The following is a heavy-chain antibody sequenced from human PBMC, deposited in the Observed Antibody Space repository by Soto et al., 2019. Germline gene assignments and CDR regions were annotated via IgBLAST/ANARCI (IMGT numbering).Heavy chain of an antibody. Sequence: SETLSLTCTVSGGSISSGGYYWSWIRQHPGKGLEWIGYIYYSGSTYYNPSLKSRVTISVDTSKNQFSLKLSSVTAADTAVYYRARGILSQPAGDIVVVPFDVWGQGTTVTVSS. CDR1: GGSISSGGYY. CDR2: IYYSGST. CDR3: ARGILSQPAGDIVVVPFDV. D-gene: IGHD2-2*01. V-gene: IGHV4-31*03. J-gene: IGHJ6*02.